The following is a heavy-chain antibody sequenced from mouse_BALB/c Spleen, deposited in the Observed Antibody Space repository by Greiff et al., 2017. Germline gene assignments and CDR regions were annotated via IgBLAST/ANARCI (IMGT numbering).Heavy chain of an antibody. J-gene: IGHJ4*01. CDR1: GYSITSDYA. D-gene: IGHD2-1*01. Sequence: VQLKQSGPGLVKPSQSLSLTCTVTGYSITSDYAWNWIRQFPGNKLEWMGYISYSGSTSYNPSLKSRISITRDTSKNQFFLQLNSVTTEDTATYYCANYGNAMDYWGQGTSVTVSS. V-gene: IGHV3-2*02. CDR3: ANYGNAMDY. CDR2: ISYSGST.